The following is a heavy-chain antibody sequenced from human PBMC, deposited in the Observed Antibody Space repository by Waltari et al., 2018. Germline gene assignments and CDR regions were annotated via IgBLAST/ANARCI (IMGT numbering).Heavy chain of an antibody. CDR1: GDTFSSYF. V-gene: IGHV1-46*03. D-gene: IGHD3-3*02. Sequence: QVQLVQSGAEVKKPGASVKVSCRTSGDTFSSYFIFWVRQAPGQGLEWMGIINPSDGGTNHPQKVQDRVTMTRDTSTSTVYMELRSLRSEDTAVYYCTRDKLDYYNGMDVWGQGTTVTVSS. CDR2: INPSDGGT. J-gene: IGHJ6*02. CDR3: TRDKLDYYNGMDV.